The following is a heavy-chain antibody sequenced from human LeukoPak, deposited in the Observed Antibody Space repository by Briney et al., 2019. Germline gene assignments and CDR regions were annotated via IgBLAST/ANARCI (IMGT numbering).Heavy chain of an antibody. CDR3: ARSPVGATVGAYYFDY. V-gene: IGHV4-31*03. CDR2: IYYSGST. Sequence: SETLSLTCTVSGGSISSGGYYWSWIRQHPGKGLEWIGYIYYSGSTYYNPSLKSRVTISVDTSKNQFSLKLSSVTAADTAVYYCARSPVGATVGAYYFDYWGQGTLVTVSS. D-gene: IGHD1-26*01. CDR1: GGSISSGGYY. J-gene: IGHJ4*02.